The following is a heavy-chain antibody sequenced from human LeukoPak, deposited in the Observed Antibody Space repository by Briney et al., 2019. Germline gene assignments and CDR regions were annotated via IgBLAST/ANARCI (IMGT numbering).Heavy chain of an antibody. J-gene: IGHJ5*02. CDR3: ARADWFDP. Sequence: GASVKVSCKASGGTFSSYAISWVRQAPGQGLEWMGRIIPILGIANYAQKFQGRITITADKSTSTAYMELSSLRSEDTAVYYCARADWFDPWGQGTLVTVSS. V-gene: IGHV1-69*04. CDR1: GGTFSSYA. CDR2: IIPILGIA.